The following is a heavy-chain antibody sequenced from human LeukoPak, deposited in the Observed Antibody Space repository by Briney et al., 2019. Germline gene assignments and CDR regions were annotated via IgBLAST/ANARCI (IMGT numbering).Heavy chain of an antibody. Sequence: ASVKVSCKASGGTFSSYAISWVRQAPGQGLEWMGGIIPIFGTANYAQKFQGRVTMTRDMSTSTVYMELSSLRSEDTAVYYCARVGAVAGKYFDYWGQGTLVTVFS. CDR3: ARVGAVAGKYFDY. CDR2: IIPIFGTA. J-gene: IGHJ4*02. CDR1: GGTFSSYA. D-gene: IGHD6-19*01. V-gene: IGHV1-69*05.